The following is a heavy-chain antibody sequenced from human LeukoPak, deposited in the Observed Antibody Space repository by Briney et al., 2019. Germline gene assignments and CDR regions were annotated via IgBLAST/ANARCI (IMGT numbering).Heavy chain of an antibody. CDR3: ARVRINMVRGVFHYYYYYMDV. CDR1: GYTFTSYD. V-gene: IGHV1-8*03. Sequence: GASVKVSCKASGYTFTSYDINWVRQATGQGLEWMGWMNPNSGNTGYAQKFQGRVTITRNTSISTAYMELSSLRSEDTAVYYCARVRINMVRGVFHYYYYYMDVWGKGTTVTVS. D-gene: IGHD3-10*01. J-gene: IGHJ6*03. CDR2: MNPNSGNT.